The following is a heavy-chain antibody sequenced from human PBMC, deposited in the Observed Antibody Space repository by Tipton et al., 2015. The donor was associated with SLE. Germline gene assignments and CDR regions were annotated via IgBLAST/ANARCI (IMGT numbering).Heavy chain of an antibody. J-gene: IGHJ6*03. V-gene: IGHV4-59*08. CDR2: IYSTGTT. CDR1: GGSISSYY. D-gene: IGHD3/OR15-3a*01. Sequence: TLSLTCTVSGGSISSYYWNWIRQPPGKGLEWIGYIYSTGTTHYNPSLESRVTMSVDTSENQFSLRLTSVTAADTAVYYCARAPGLERDYYYYYYMDVWGKGTTVTVSS. CDR3: ARAPGLERDYYYYYYMDV.